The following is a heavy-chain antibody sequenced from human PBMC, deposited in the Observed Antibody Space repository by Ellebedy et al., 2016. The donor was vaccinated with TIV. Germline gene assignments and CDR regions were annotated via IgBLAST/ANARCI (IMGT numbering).Heavy chain of an antibody. CDR3: AKDRDDDGDYVLDS. J-gene: IGHJ4*02. CDR1: GFTFSSYV. V-gene: IGHV3-23*01. Sequence: GESLKISXTASGFTFSSYVMSWVRQAPGKGLKWVSGISRSGDSTYYADSVKGRFTISRDNPKNTLYLQVNSLRAEDTAVYYCAKDRDDDGDYVLDSWGQGILVTVSS. CDR2: ISRSGDST. D-gene: IGHD4-17*01.